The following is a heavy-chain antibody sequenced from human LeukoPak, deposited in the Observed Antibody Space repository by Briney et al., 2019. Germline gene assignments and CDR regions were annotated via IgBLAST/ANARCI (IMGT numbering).Heavy chain of an antibody. J-gene: IGHJ4*02. CDR2: MWYDGSKD. D-gene: IGHD6-6*01. Sequence: GKSLRLPCAASGFSFSTFGIHWVRQAPGKGLEWVAVMWYDGSKDYYADSVKGRFTISRDTSKNTLYLQMNNLRAGDTAVYYCATDRETYEYTFDYWGQGTRVTVSS. CDR3: ATDRETYEYTFDY. V-gene: IGHV3-33*01. CDR1: GFSFSTFG.